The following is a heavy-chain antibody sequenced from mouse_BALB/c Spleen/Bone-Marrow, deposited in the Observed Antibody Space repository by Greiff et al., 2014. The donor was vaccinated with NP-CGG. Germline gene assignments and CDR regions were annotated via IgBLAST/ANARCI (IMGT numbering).Heavy chain of an antibody. CDR2: IDPANGNT. J-gene: IGHJ2*01. D-gene: IGHD1-1*01. CDR3: ARYYYGSSYFDY. V-gene: IGHV14-3*02. Sequence: EVQVVESGAELVKPGASVKLSCTASGFNIKDTYMHWVKQRPEQGLEWIGRIDPANGNTKYDPKFQGKATITADTSFNTAYLQLSSLTSEDTAVYYCARYYYGSSYFDYWGQGTTLTVSS. CDR1: GFNIKDTY.